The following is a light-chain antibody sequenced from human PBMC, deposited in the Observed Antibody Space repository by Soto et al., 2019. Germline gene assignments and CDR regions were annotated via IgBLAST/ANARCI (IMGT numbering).Light chain of an antibody. CDR1: ESISSEY. CDR2: GAS. Sequence: EIGLTQSPGTLSLSPGERATLSCRTSESISSEYLAWYQHRPGQAPRRHIYGASSRATGVPDRFSGSGSGTNFPLPITRLEPEDFAVYYCQQYDFGGGTKVDI. V-gene: IGKV3-20*01. J-gene: IGKJ4*01. CDR3: QQYD.